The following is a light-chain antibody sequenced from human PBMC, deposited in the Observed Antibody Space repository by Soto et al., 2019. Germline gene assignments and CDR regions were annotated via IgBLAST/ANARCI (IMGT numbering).Light chain of an antibody. CDR3: AAWDDSLSGV. J-gene: IGLJ3*02. CDR1: SSNIGSNY. Sequence: QAVVTQPPSASGTPGQRVTISCSGSSSNIGSNYVYWYQQLPGTAPKLLIYRNNQRPSGVPDRFSGSKSGTSASLAISGLRSEYEADYYCAAWDDSLSGVFGGGTQLTVL. CDR2: RNN. V-gene: IGLV1-47*01.